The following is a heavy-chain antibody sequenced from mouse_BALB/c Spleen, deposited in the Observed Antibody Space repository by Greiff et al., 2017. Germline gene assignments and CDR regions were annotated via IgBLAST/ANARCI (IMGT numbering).Heavy chain of an antibody. Sequence: QVQLQQSGPELVKPGASVKLSCKASGYTFTSYYMYWVKQRPGQGLEWIGEINPSNGGTNFNEKFKSKATLTVDKSSSTAYMQLSSLTSEDSAVYYCTRGDYGSSCWGQGTLVTVSA. CDR3: TRGDYGSSC. CDR2: INPSNGGT. V-gene: IGHV1S81*02. J-gene: IGHJ3*01. D-gene: IGHD1-1*01. CDR1: GYTFTSYY.